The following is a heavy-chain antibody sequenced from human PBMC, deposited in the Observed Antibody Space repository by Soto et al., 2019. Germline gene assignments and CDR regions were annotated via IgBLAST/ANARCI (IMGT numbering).Heavy chain of an antibody. J-gene: IGHJ4*02. CDR3: ARDWRSSSWYHLEGIDY. CDR1: GYTFTSYA. V-gene: IGHV7-4-1*01. Sequence: ASVKVSCKASGYTFTSYAMNWVRQAPGQGLEWMGWINTNTGNPTYAQGFTGRFVFSLDTSVSTAYLQICSLKAEDTAVYYCARDWRSSSWYHLEGIDYWGPGTLVTVSS. CDR2: INTNTGNP. D-gene: IGHD6-13*01.